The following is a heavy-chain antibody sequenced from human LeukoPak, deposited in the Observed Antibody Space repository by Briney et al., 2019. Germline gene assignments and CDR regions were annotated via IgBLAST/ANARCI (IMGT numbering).Heavy chain of an antibody. V-gene: IGHV3-21*01. D-gene: IGHD1-26*01. CDR1: GFTLFTYS. Sequence: TGGSLRLSCAASGFTLFTYSINWVRQAPGKGLEWVSSISGNTTYIYYADSVKGRFTISRDNAKNSLYLQMNSLRAEDTAVYYCARLMVGATPGWFDPWGQGTLVTVSS. CDR2: ISGNTTYI. J-gene: IGHJ5*02. CDR3: ARLMVGATPGWFDP.